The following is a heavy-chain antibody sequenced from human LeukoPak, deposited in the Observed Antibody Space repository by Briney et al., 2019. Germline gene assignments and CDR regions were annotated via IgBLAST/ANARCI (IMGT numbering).Heavy chain of an antibody. V-gene: IGHV3-7*01. CDR2: IKQDGSEK. J-gene: IGHJ5*02. D-gene: IGHD3-10*01. CDR3: ATARYYFGSGNHH. Sequence: GGSLRLSCAASGLTFSFYWMSWVRQAPGKGLEWVANIKQDGSEKYYVDSVKGRFTISRDNAKNSLHLQMNSLRADDTAVYYCATARYYFGSGNHHWGQGTLVTVSS. CDR1: GLTFSFYW.